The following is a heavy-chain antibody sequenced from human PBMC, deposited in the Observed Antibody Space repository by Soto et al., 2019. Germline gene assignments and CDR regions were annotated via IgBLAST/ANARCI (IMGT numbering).Heavy chain of an antibody. CDR2: ISAYNGNT. D-gene: IGHD3-10*01. V-gene: IGHV1-18*01. CDR3: AREQSPPRGDWFDP. CDR1: GYTFTSYG. J-gene: IGHJ5*02. Sequence: QVPLVQSGAEVKKPGASVKVSCKASGYTFTSYGISWVRQAPGQGLEWMGWISAYNGNTNYAQKLQVRDTMTTDTATSTAYMELRSLRTDDPAVYYCAREQSPPRGDWFDPWGQGTLVTVSS.